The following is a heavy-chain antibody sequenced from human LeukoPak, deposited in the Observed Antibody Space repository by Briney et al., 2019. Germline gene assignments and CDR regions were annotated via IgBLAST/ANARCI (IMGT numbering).Heavy chain of an antibody. V-gene: IGHV1-2*02. Sequence: ASVKVSCKASGYTFTGYYMHWVRQAPGQGLEWMGWINPNSGGTNYAQKFQGRVTMTRDTSISTAYMELSRLRSDDTAVYYCARDLIDIVATTEDYWGQGTLVTVSS. CDR3: ARDLIDIVATTEDY. CDR2: INPNSGGT. D-gene: IGHD5-12*01. J-gene: IGHJ4*02. CDR1: GYTFTGYY.